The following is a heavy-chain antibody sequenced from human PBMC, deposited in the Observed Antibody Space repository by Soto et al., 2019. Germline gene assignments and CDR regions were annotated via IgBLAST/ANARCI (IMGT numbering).Heavy chain of an antibody. CDR1: GYTFTGYY. CDR3: ARDLRTYYYDSSGYWP. J-gene: IGHJ4*02. D-gene: IGHD3-22*01. V-gene: IGHV1-69*13. Sequence: SVKVSCKASGYTFTGYYMHWVRQAPGQGLEGMGGIIPIFGTANYAQKFQGRVTITADESTSTAYMELSSLRSEDTAVYYCARDLRTYYYDSSGYWPWGQGTLVTVSS. CDR2: IIPIFGTA.